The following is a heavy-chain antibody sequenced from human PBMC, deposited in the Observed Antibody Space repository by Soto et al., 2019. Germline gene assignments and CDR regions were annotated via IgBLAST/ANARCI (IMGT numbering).Heavy chain of an antibody. CDR3: AKRDTYYDPLDV. Sequence: EVQLVESGGGLVQPGRSLRLSCAASGFTFDDYAMHWVRQAPGKGLEWVSGISGSGGSTYYADSVKGRFTISRDNSKNTLYLQMNSLRAEDTAVYYCAKRDTYYDPLDVWGQGTTVTVSS. CDR1: GFTFDDYA. V-gene: IGHV3-23*04. CDR2: ISGSGGST. J-gene: IGHJ6*02. D-gene: IGHD3-3*01.